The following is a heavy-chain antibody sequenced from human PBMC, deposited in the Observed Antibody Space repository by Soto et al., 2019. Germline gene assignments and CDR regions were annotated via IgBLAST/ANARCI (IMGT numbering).Heavy chain of an antibody. CDR2: VYHTGRT. J-gene: IGHJ4*02. CDR1: GGSFKSGSYS. V-gene: IGHV4-61*01. CDR3: ARDFAYFDY. D-gene: IGHD3-3*01. Sequence: SETLSLTCTVSGGSFKSGSYSWSWIRQPPGKGLEWIGYVYHTGRTSYNPPLKSRVSISMDTSKNQFSLNLDAVTAADTAVYFCARDFAYFDYWGQGNLVTVSS.